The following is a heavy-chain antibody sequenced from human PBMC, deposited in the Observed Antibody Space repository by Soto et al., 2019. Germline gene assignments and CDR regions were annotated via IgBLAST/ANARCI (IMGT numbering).Heavy chain of an antibody. CDR3: ARFSGSYYYAMDV. D-gene: IGHD6-19*01. Sequence: SETLSLTCAVYGGSFSGYYWSWIRQPPGKGLEWIGEINHSGVTNYKPSLKRRVTISVDTSKNQFSLQPKSVTAADTALYYCARFSGSYYYAMDVWGQGSTVT. CDR1: GGSFSGYY. V-gene: IGHV4-34*01. CDR2: INHSGVT. J-gene: IGHJ6*02.